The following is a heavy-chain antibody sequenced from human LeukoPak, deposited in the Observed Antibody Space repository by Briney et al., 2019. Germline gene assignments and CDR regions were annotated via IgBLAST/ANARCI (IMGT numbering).Heavy chain of an antibody. J-gene: IGHJ4*02. Sequence: GGSLILSCAASEFTFSNYAMNWVRQAPGKGLEWVSGISGGGGSTYYADSVKGRFTISRDNSKNTLYLQMNSLRAEDTAVYYCARGEGLFDYWGQGTLVTVSS. CDR3: ARGEGLFDY. CDR2: ISGGGGST. CDR1: EFTFSNYA. V-gene: IGHV3-23*01.